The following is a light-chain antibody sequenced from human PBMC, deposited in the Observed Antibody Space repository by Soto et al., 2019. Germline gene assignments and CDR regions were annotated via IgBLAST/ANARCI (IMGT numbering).Light chain of an antibody. CDR2: DVS. Sequence: QSALTQPASVSGSPGQSITISCTGTSSDVGGYNFVSWYQHHPAKAPKLMIYDVSNRPSGVSNRFSGSKSGNTASLTISWLHAEDEANYYCSSFTRSDTLVVFGGGTKLTVL. V-gene: IGLV2-14*03. J-gene: IGLJ2*01. CDR3: SSFTRSDTLVV. CDR1: SSDVGGYNF.